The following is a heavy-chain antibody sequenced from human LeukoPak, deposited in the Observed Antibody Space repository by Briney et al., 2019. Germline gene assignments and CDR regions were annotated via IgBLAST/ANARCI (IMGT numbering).Heavy chain of an antibody. CDR3: ATPPRKTSYGPYYYYGMDV. V-gene: IGHV1-24*01. Sequence: ASVKVSCKVSGYTLTELSMHWVRQAPGKGLEWMGGFDPEDVETIYAQKFQGRVTMTEDTSTDTAYMELGSLRSEDTAVYYCATPPRKTSYGPYYYYGMDVWGQGTTVTVSS. CDR2: FDPEDVET. D-gene: IGHD2-2*01. CDR1: GYTLTELS. J-gene: IGHJ6*02.